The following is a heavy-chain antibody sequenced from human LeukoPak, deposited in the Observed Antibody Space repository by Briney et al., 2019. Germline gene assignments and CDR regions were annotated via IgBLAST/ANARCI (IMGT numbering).Heavy chain of an antibody. CDR1: GFTFTTYT. CDR2: ISFDGTNK. CDR3: VSDRDGY. J-gene: IGHJ4*02. V-gene: IGHV3-30*03. Sequence: GGSLRLSCAASGFTFTTYTMHWVRQAPGKGLDWVAVISFDGTNKYYTDSVKGRFTISRDNSNNMMYLQMNSLRAEYSAVYYCVSDRDGYWGEASLVA.